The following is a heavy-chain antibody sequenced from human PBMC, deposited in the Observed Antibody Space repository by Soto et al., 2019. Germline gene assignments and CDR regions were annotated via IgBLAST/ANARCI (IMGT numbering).Heavy chain of an antibody. CDR3: ARAQTPTESDF. V-gene: IGHV1-18*01. Sequence: QIQLVQSEGEVRQPGASVKVSCKTSGYTFTNYGVTWVRQAPGQGLEWMGWLNTYNGNTKYAQKLQGRVTMTTDTSTSTASVELRSLRSDDTAVYYGARAQTPTESDFWGQGTLVTVSS. D-gene: IGHD4-4*01. J-gene: IGHJ4*02. CDR2: LNTYNGNT. CDR1: GYTFTNYG.